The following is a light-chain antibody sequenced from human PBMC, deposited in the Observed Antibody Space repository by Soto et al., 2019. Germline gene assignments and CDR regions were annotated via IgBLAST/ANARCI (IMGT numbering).Light chain of an antibody. CDR3: QQYGSSPPYT. CDR2: GAS. V-gene: IGKV3-20*01. J-gene: IGKJ2*01. CDR1: QSVSNSY. Sequence: EIVLTQSPGTLSLSPGERATLSCRASQSVSNSYLAWYQQKPGQAPRLLIYGASSRATGIPDRFSGSGSGTDFTVTISRLEPEDFAVYYCQQYGSSPPYTFGQGTKLEIK.